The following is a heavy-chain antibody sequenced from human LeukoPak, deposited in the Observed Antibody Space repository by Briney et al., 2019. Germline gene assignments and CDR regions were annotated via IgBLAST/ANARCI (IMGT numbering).Heavy chain of an antibody. J-gene: IGHJ4*02. CDR3: AKDRGSGRVRGVIINY. CDR1: GFTFNHYA. Sequence: PGGSLRLSCAASGFTFNHYAMSWVRQAPGKGLEWVSGINHHGHTFYADSVKGRFTISRDNSKNTLYLQMNSLRAEDTAVYYCAKDRGSGRVRGVIINYWGQGTLVTVSS. D-gene: IGHD3-10*01. CDR2: INHHGHT. V-gene: IGHV3-23*01.